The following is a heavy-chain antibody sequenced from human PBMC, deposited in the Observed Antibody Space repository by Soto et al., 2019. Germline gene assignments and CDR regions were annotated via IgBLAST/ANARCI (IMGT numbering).Heavy chain of an antibody. Sequence: ASVKVSCKASGYTFTSHGISWVRQARGQGLEWMGWISAYNGNTNYAQKLQGRVTMTTDTSTSTASMEVRSLRSDDTAVYYCARSSSGSYYYFDYWGQGTLVTVSS. CDR1: GYTFTSHG. D-gene: IGHD3-22*01. J-gene: IGHJ4*02. CDR2: ISAYNGNT. V-gene: IGHV1-18*01. CDR3: ARSSSGSYYYFDY.